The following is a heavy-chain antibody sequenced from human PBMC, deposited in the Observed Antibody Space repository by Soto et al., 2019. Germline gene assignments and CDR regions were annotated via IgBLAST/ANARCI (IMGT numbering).Heavy chain of an antibody. Sequence: QVQLQQWGAGLLKPSETLSLTCAVYGGSFSGYYWSWIRQPPGKGLEWIGEINHSGSTNYNPSLKRRVTISVDTSKNQFSLKLSSVTAADTAVYYCARGIMRYYGSGRNWFDPWGQGTLVTVSS. D-gene: IGHD3-10*01. CDR2: INHSGST. CDR3: ARGIMRYYGSGRNWFDP. J-gene: IGHJ5*02. V-gene: IGHV4-34*01. CDR1: GGSFSGYY.